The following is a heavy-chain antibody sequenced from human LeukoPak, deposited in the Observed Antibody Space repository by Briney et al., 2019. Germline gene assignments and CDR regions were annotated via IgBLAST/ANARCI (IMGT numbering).Heavy chain of an antibody. D-gene: IGHD4-17*01. J-gene: IGHJ5*02. Sequence: PSETLSLTCTVSGGSISSSSYYWGWIRQPPGKGLEWIGSIYYSGSTYYNPSLKSRVTISVDTSKNQFSLKLSSVTAADTAVHYCARRVGDRTNWFDPWGQGTLVTVSS. CDR1: GGSISSSSYY. CDR2: IYYSGST. CDR3: ARRVGDRTNWFDP. V-gene: IGHV4-39*01.